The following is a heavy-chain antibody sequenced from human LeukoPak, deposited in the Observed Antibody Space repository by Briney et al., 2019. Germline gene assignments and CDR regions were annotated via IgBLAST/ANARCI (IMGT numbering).Heavy chain of an antibody. CDR1: GFTFSSFA. CDR3: AKSGGDSCYSFSSI. D-gene: IGHD2-15*01. J-gene: IGHJ4*02. V-gene: IGHV3-23*01. CDR2: ISGSGGTT. Sequence: GGSLRLSCAASGFTFSSFAMSWVRQAPGMGLEWVSVISGSGGTTFYADSVKGRFTISRDKSKNTLYLQMNSLRAEDTAVYYCAKSGGDSCYSFSSIWGQGTLVTVSS.